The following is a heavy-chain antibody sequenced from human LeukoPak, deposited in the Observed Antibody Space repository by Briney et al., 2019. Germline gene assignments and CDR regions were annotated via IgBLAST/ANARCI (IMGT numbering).Heavy chain of an antibody. Sequence: RASVKVSCKASGGTFSSYAISWVRQAPGQGLEWMGGIIPIFGTANYAQKFQGRVTITTDESTSTAYMELSSLRSEDTAVYYCATRDRWLQFPFDYWGQGTLVTVS. CDR2: IIPIFGTA. CDR3: ATRDRWLQFPFDY. J-gene: IGHJ4*02. V-gene: IGHV1-69*05. D-gene: IGHD5-24*01. CDR1: GGTFSSYA.